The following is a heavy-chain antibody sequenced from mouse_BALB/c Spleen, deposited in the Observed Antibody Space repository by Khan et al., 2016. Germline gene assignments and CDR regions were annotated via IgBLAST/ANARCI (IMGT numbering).Heavy chain of an antibody. CDR1: GFTFNTYA. CDR2: IRTKSNNLST. V-gene: IGHV10-1*02. Sequence: EVQLVESGGGLVQPKGSLKLSCAASGFTFNTYAMDWVRQAPGKGLEWVARIRTKSNNLSTYYADSVKDRITISRDDSQSMLNLQMNNLKTEDTAMYYCVRQNLRWYFDVWGAGTTVTVSS. D-gene: IGHD1-1*01. CDR3: VRQNLRWYFDV. J-gene: IGHJ1*01.